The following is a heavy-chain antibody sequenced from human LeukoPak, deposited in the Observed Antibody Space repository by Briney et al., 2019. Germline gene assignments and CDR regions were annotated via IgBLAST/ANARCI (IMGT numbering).Heavy chain of an antibody. CDR3: AKYYYSALDY. D-gene: IGHD3-10*01. J-gene: IGHJ4*02. V-gene: IGHV3-30-3*02. CDR2: ISYDGSNK. CDR1: GFTFSSYT. Sequence: GESLRLSCVASGFTFSSYTMYWVRQAPGKGLEWVAVISYDGSNKYYADSVKGRFTISRDNSKNTLYLQMNSLRAEDTAVYYCAKYYYSALDYWGQGTLVTVSS.